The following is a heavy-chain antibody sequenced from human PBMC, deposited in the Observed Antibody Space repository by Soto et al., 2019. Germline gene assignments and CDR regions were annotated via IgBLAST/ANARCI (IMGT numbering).Heavy chain of an antibody. Sequence: QVQLVQSGAEVKKPGSSVKVSCKASGGTFSSYAISWVRQAPGQGREWMGGIIPIFGTANSAQKFQGRVTITADEATSTAYMELSSLRSEDTAVYYCARDYAITLPRAFDIWGQGTMVTVSS. CDR2: IIPIFGTA. J-gene: IGHJ3*02. CDR1: GGTFSSYA. V-gene: IGHV1-69*01. CDR3: ARDYAITLPRAFDI. D-gene: IGHD3-10*01.